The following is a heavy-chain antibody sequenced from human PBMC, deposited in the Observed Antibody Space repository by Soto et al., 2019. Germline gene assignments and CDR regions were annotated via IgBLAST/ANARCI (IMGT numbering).Heavy chain of an antibody. D-gene: IGHD2-15*01. J-gene: IGHJ4*02. CDR2: IYHSGST. Sequence: PSETLSLTCAVSGGSISSSNWWSWVRQPPGKGLEWIWEIYHSGSTNYNPSLKSRVTISVDKSKNQFSLKLSSVTAADTAVYYCARLLVVAAKGYFDYWGQGTLVTVSS. CDR3: ARLLVVAAKGYFDY. CDR1: GGSISSSNW. V-gene: IGHV4-4*02.